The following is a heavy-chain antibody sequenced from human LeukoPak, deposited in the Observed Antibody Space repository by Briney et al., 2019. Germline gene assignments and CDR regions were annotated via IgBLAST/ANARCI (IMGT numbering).Heavy chain of an antibody. J-gene: IGHJ6*03. CDR1: GYTFNSYG. CDR3: ARTAPGTSLGGYYYYMDV. D-gene: IGHD1/OR15-1a*01. V-gene: IGHV1-18*01. Sequence: ASVKVSCKASGYTFNSYGISWVRQAPGQGVEWMGWISAYNGNTNYAQKVQGRVTMTTDTSTSTAHMELRSLRSDDTAVYYCARTAPGTSLGGYYYYMDVWGKGTTVTVS. CDR2: ISAYNGNT.